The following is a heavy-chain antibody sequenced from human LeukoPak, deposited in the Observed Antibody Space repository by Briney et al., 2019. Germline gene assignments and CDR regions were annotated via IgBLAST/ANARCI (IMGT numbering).Heavy chain of an antibody. Sequence: PSETLSLTCTVSGGSISSYYWSWIRQPPGKGLEWIGYIYYSGSTNYNPSLKSRVTISVDTSKNQFSLKLSSVTAADTAVYYCARDTRLGYCSGGSCYQYYFDYWGQGTLVTVSS. V-gene: IGHV4-59*01. CDR1: GGSISSYY. CDR3: ARDTRLGYCSGGSCYQYYFDY. D-gene: IGHD2-15*01. CDR2: IYYSGST. J-gene: IGHJ4*02.